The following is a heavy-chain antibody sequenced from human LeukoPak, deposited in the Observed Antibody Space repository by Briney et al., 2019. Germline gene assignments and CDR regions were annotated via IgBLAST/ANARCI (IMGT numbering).Heavy chain of an antibody. V-gene: IGHV3-23*01. CDR3: ALGYSSGWPYFDY. CDR2: ISGSGGST. CDR1: GFTFSSYA. Sequence: GGSLRLSCAASGFTFSSYAMSWVRQAPGKGLEWVSAISGSGGSTYYADSVKGRFTISRDNSKNTLYLHMNSLRAEDTAVYYCALGYSSGWPYFDYWGQGTLVTVSS. J-gene: IGHJ4*02. D-gene: IGHD6-19*01.